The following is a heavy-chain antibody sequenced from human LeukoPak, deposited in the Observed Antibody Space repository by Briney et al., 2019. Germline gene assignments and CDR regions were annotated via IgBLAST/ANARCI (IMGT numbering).Heavy chain of an antibody. V-gene: IGHV3-30*04. CDR3: ARGQDYDILTGPLDY. CDR1: GFTFSSYA. D-gene: IGHD3-9*01. Sequence: PGGSLRLSCAASGFTFSSYAMHWVRQAPGKGLEWVAVISYDGSNKYYADSVKGRFTISRENSKNTLYLQMNSLRAEDTAVYCCARGQDYDILTGPLDYWGQGTLVTVSS. J-gene: IGHJ4*02. CDR2: ISYDGSNK.